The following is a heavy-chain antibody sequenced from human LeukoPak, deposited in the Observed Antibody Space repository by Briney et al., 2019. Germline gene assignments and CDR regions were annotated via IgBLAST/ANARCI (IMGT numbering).Heavy chain of an antibody. Sequence: SQTLSLTCAISGDSVSGSPAVWNWIRQSPSRGLEWLGRAYYRSKWHIDYAVSVKGRITITPDTSKNQFSLQLNSVTPEDTAVYYCARGAVRGGTNFDYWGQGTLVTVSS. CDR3: ARGAVRGGTNFDY. D-gene: IGHD3-10*01. J-gene: IGHJ4*02. CDR2: AYYRSKWHI. V-gene: IGHV6-1*01. CDR1: GDSVSGSPAV.